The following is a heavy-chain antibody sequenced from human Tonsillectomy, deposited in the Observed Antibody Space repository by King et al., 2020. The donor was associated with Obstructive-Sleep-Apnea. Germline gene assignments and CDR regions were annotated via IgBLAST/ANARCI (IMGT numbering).Heavy chain of an antibody. V-gene: IGHV3-30*02. D-gene: IGHD6-19*01. J-gene: IGHJ4*02. Sequence: QVQLVESGGGVVQPGGSLRLSCAASGFTFSSYGMHWVRQAPGKGLEWGTFIWDDGSNKYFAYSVKGRFTISRDNSKNTLSLQMNSLRAEDTAVYYCARARSVAHPNDYWGQGTLVTVSS. CDR2: IWDDGSNK. CDR3: ARARSVAHPNDY. CDR1: GFTFSSYG.